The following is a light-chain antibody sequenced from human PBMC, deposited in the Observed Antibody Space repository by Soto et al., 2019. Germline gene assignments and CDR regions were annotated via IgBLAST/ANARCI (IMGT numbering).Light chain of an antibody. J-gene: IGLJ3*02. CDR3: SSYTTTTTWL. Sequence: QPVLTQPASVSGSPGQSITISCTGTITDVGTYNYVSWYQQHPGKAPKLMIYEVTNRPSGVSFRFSGSKSGNTASLTISGLRAEDEGDYFCSSYTTTTTWLFGGGTKLTVL. CDR1: ITDVGTYNY. V-gene: IGLV2-14*01. CDR2: EVT.